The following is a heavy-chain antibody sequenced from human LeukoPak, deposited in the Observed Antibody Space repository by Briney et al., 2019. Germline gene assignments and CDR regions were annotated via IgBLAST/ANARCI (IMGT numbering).Heavy chain of an antibody. CDR3: SREDY. V-gene: IGHV1-2*02. Sequence: ASVKVSCKASGYTFTSYDINWVRQATGQGLEWMGWINFNSGGTNSAQKFQDRVTMTRDTSINAAYMELSSLRSDDTAVYYCSREDYWGQGTLVTVSS. J-gene: IGHJ4*02. CDR1: GYTFTSYD. CDR2: INFNSGGT.